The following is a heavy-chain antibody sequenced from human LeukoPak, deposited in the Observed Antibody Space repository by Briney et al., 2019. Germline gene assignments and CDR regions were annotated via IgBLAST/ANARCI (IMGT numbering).Heavy chain of an antibody. Sequence: SETLSLTCTVSGGSISSYYWSWTRQPPGKGLEWIGYIYYSGSTNYNPSLKSRVTISVDTSKNQFSLKLSSVTAADTAVYYCAGAYYYGSGSYAYWGQGTLVTVSS. CDR1: GGSISSYY. D-gene: IGHD3-10*01. V-gene: IGHV4-59*08. CDR2: IYYSGST. CDR3: AGAYYYGSGSYAY. J-gene: IGHJ4*02.